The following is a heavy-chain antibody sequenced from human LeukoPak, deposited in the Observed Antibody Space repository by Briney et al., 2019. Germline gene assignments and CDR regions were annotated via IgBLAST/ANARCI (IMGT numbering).Heavy chain of an antibody. V-gene: IGHV4-38-2*02. Sequence: SETLSLTCTVSGYSISSGYYWGWIRQPPGKGLEWIGSIYHSGSTYYNPSLKSRVTISVDTSKNQFSLKLNSVTAADTAVYYCARGKWELTILDHWGQGTLDTVSS. D-gene: IGHD1-7*01. J-gene: IGHJ4*02. CDR1: GYSISSGYY. CDR2: IYHSGST. CDR3: ARGKWELTILDH.